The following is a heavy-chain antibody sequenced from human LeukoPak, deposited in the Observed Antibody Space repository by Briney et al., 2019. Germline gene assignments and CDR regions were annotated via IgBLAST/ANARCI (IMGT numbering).Heavy chain of an antibody. CDR3: ARHKIPSGWWDY. Sequence: SETLSLTCTVSGGSISSYYWSWIRQPPGKGLEWIGYIYYSGSTNYNPSLKSRVTTSVDTSKNQFSLKLSSVTAADTAVYYCARHKIPSGWWDYWGQGTLVTVSS. V-gene: IGHV4-59*08. D-gene: IGHD6-19*01. J-gene: IGHJ4*02. CDR2: IYYSGST. CDR1: GGSISSYY.